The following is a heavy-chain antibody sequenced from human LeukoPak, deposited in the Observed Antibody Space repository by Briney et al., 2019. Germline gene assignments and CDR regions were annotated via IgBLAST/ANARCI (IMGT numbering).Heavy chain of an antibody. CDR2: IYYSGST. J-gene: IGHJ5*02. V-gene: IGHV4-59*08. D-gene: IGHD3-10*01. CDR3: ARGTMVRGVIAWFDP. CDR1: GGSISSYY. Sequence: SETLSLTCTVSGGSISSYYWSWIRQPPGQGLEWIGYIYYSGSTNYNPSLKSRVTISVDTSKNQFSLKLSSVTAADTAVYYCARGTMVRGVIAWFDPWGQGTLVTVSS.